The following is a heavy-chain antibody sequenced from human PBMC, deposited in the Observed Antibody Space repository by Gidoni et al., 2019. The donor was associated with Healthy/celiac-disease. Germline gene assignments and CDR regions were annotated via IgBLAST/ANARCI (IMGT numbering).Heavy chain of an antibody. J-gene: IGHJ4*02. CDR3: ARDRGAAAGTYSDY. CDR2: ISYDGSNK. Sequence: QVQLVESGGGVVQPGRSLRLSCAASGFTFSSYAMHWVRQAPGKGLGWVAVISYDGSNKYYADSVKGRFTISRDNSKNTLYLQMNSLRAEDTAVYYCARDRGAAAGTYSDYWGQGTLVTVSS. CDR1: GFTFSSYA. D-gene: IGHD6-13*01. V-gene: IGHV3-30*04.